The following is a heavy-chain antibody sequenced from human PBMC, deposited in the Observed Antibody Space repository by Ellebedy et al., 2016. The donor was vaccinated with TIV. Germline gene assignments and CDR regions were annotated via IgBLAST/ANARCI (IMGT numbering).Heavy chain of an antibody. CDR1: GYSISSGYY. J-gene: IGHJ1*01. D-gene: IGHD6-13*01. CDR2: IYHSGST. V-gene: IGHV4-38-2*02. Sequence: SETLSLXCTVSGYSISSGYYWGWIRQPPGKGLEWIGSIYHSGSTYYNPSLKSRVTISVDTSKNQFSLKLSSVTAADTAVYYCARDGTDWGQGTLVTVSS. CDR3: ARDGTD.